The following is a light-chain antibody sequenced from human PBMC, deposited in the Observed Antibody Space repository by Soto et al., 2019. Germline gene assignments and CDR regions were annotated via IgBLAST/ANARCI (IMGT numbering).Light chain of an antibody. CDR1: QGISSY. CDR2: AAS. J-gene: IGKJ4*01. CDR3: QQLNSYPLP. Sequence: DIQLTQSPSFLSASVGDRVTITCRASQGISSYLAWYQQKPGKAPKLLIYAASTLQSGVPSRFSGSGSGTEFTRTISSLQPEDFATYYCQQLNSYPLPFGGGTNVEIQ. V-gene: IGKV1-9*01.